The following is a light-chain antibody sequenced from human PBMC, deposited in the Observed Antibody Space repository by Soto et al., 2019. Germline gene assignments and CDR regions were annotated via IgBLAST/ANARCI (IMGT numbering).Light chain of an antibody. CDR3: QSGVT. CDR1: QSISNW. Sequence: DIQMIQSPSTLSASVGDRVTITCRASQSISNWLAWYQQKPGKAPKLLIYKASSLESGVPSRFSGSGSGTEFTLTISSLQPDDFAAYYCQSGVTFGGGTKVEIK. CDR2: KAS. J-gene: IGKJ4*01. V-gene: IGKV1-5*03.